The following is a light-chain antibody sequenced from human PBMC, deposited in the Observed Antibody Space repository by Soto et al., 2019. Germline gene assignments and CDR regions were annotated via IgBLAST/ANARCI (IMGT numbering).Light chain of an antibody. Sequence: DIQMTQSPSTLSASVGDRVTITCRASQSISSWLAWYQQKPGKAPKLLIYRASNLQSGVPSRFSGSGSGTEFTLTISSLQPDDFATYYCPRYVGYSLTFGQGTKLEIK. CDR1: QSISSW. J-gene: IGKJ2*01. CDR2: RAS. V-gene: IGKV1-5*03. CDR3: PRYVGYSLT.